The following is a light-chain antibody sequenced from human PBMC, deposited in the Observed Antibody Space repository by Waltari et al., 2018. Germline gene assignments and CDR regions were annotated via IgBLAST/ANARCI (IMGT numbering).Light chain of an antibody. J-gene: IGLJ1*01. CDR1: SSNLGTGYY. CDR3: QSYDSSLNAYV. Sequence: QSVLTQPPSLSGAPGQRVPIPCPGSSSNLGTGYYVHWYRQLPGTAPQLPIYGTYNRPSGVPDRFSASKSGTSASLAITGLQAEDEADYYCQSYDSSLNAYVFGTGSKVIVL. V-gene: IGLV1-40*01. CDR2: GTY.